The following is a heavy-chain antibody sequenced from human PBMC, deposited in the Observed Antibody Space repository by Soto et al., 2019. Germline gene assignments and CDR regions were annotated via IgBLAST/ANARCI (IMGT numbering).Heavy chain of an antibody. CDR3: ARQSYIVVVPVWFDP. V-gene: IGHV4-59*04. J-gene: IGHJ5*02. CDR1: GGSINYYY. D-gene: IGHD2-2*01. Sequence: SETLSLTCTVSGGSINYYYWGWIRQPPGKGLEWIGYIYYSGSTYYNPSLKSRVTISVDTSKNQFSLKLSSVTAADTAVYYCARQSYIVVVPVWFDPWGQGTLVTVSS. CDR2: IYYSGST.